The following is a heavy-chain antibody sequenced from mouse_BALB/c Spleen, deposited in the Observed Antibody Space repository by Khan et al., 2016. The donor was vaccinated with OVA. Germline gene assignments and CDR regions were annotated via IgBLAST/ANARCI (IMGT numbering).Heavy chain of an antibody. CDR2: VSTGGSYT. CDR1: GFTFSTYG. Sequence: VQLKESGGDLVKPGGSLKLSCAASGFTFSTYGMSWVRQTPDKRLEWVATVSTGGSYTYYPDSVKGRFTISRDNAKNTLYLQMSGLKSEDTAMFYCTRLADYYGSEGFAYWGQGTLVTVSA. CDR3: TRLADYYGSEGFAY. V-gene: IGHV5-6*01. J-gene: IGHJ3*01. D-gene: IGHD1-1*01.